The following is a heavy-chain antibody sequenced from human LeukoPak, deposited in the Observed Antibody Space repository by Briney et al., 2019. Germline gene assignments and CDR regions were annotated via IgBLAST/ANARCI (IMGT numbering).Heavy chain of an antibody. Sequence: GVSLSLSCAASGFTVRNNYMRGVRQAPAKGLEWVSLIYSGGCTYYADSVTGRFIISRDNSKHPLYLQMNSLRAEHTTVYYCSRGRHCIGSTCYGLWGEGTRVTVSS. CDR1: GFTVRNNY. D-gene: IGHD2-2*01. J-gene: IGHJ4*02. CDR3: SRGRHCIGSTCYGL. CDR2: IYSGGCT. V-gene: IGHV3-66*01.